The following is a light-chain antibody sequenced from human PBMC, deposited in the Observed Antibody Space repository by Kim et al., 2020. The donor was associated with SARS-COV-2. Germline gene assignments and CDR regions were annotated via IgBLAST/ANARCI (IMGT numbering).Light chain of an antibody. CDR3: SSYTSGSTYV. CDR2: GVS. V-gene: IGLV2-14*03. CDR1: SSDVGGYNY. J-gene: IGLJ1*01. Sequence: GQSITISCTGTSSDVGGYNYVSWYQQHPRTAPKVMIYGVSKRPSGISNRFSGSKSGNTASLTISGLQAEDEADYFCSSYTSGSTYVFGTGTKVTVL.